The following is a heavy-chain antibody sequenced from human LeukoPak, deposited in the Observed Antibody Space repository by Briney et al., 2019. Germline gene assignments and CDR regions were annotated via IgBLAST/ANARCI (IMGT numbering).Heavy chain of an antibody. CDR1: GASISSYY. D-gene: IGHD3-3*01. Sequence: PSQTLSLTCTLSGASISSYYWSWIRQPPGKGLEWIGYIYYSGSTNYNPSLKSRVTISVDTSKNQFSLKLSSVTAADTAVYYCAREIHGDYYFDYWGQGTLVTVSS. CDR3: AREIHGDYYFDY. V-gene: IGHV4-59*01. J-gene: IGHJ4*02. CDR2: IYYSGST.